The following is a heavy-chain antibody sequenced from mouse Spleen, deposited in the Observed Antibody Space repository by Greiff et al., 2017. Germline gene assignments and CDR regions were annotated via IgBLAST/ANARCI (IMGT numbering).Heavy chain of an antibody. V-gene: IGHV6-6*02. Sequence: EVQGVESGGGLVQPGGSMKLSCVASGFTFSNYWMNWVRQSPEKGLEWVAEIRLKSNNYATHYAESVKGRFTISRDDSKSRLYLQMNSLRAEDTGIYYCTAYYGHWYFDVWGAGTTVTVSS. CDR2: IRLKSNNYAT. CDR3: TAYYGHWYFDV. J-gene: IGHJ1*01. CDR1: GFTFSNYW. D-gene: IGHD2-10*01.